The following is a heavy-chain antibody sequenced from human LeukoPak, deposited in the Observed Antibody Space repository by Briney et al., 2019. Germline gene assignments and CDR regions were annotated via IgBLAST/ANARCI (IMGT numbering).Heavy chain of an antibody. CDR3: ARTGLRFDY. D-gene: IGHD5-12*01. Sequence: SQTLSLTCAVSGGSISSGSYCWSWIRQPAGKGLEWIGRIYTSGSTNYNPSLKSRVTISVDTSKNQFSLKLSSVTAADTAVYYCARTGLRFDYWGQGTLVTVSP. CDR1: GGSISSGSYC. J-gene: IGHJ4*02. V-gene: IGHV4-61*02. CDR2: IYTSGST.